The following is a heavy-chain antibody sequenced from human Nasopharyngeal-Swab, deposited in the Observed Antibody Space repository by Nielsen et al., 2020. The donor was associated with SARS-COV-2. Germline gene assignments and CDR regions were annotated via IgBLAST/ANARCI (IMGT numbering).Heavy chain of an antibody. V-gene: IGHV3-69-1*01. CDR3: ARFLDKVDYTYGMDV. Sequence: WIRQPPGKGLEWVSSISSSSYIYYADSVKGRFTISRDNAKNSLYLQMNSLRAEDTAVYYCARFLDKVDYTYGMDVWGQGTTVTVSS. J-gene: IGHJ6*02. D-gene: IGHD4-11*01. CDR2: ISSSSYI.